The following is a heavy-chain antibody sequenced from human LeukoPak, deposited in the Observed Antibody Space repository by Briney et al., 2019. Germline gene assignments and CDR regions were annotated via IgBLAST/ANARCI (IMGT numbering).Heavy chain of an antibody. J-gene: IGHJ4*02. CDR1: GFTFSSYS. V-gene: IGHV3-21*01. D-gene: IGHD1-26*01. CDR3: AREIVGAIKSYFDY. CDR2: ISSSSSYK. Sequence: GGSLRLSCAASGFTFSSYSMNWVRQAPGKGLEWVSSISSSSSYKYYADSVKGRFTISRDNAKNSLYLQMNSLRAEDTAVYYCAREIVGAIKSYFDYWGQGTLVTASS.